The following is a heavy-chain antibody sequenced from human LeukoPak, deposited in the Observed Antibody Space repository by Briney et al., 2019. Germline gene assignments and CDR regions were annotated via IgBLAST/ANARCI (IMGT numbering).Heavy chain of an antibody. J-gene: IGHJ4*02. CDR3: TKELYTTNHFDS. D-gene: IGHD2-2*02. Sequence: GGSLRLSCAATGFTFTNYAMAWVRQAPGKGLEWVSGISWNGGSTGYADSVKGRFTISRDNTKNSLYLQMNSLRPEDTAFYYCTKELYTTNHFDSWGQGTLVTVSS. CDR2: ISWNGGST. CDR1: GFTFTNYA. V-gene: IGHV3-20*04.